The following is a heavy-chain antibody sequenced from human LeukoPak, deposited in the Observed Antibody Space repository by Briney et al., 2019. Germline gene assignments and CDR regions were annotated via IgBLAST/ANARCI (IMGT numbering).Heavy chain of an antibody. Sequence: GGSLRLSCAASGFTFSSYSMNWVRQAPGKGLEWVSYISSSSSTIYYADSAKGRFTISRDNAKNSLYLQMNSLRAEDTAVYYCARDNYVSIAAAGSPYYYYYMDVWGKGTTVTVSS. D-gene: IGHD6-13*01. CDR1: GFTFSSYS. J-gene: IGHJ6*03. CDR3: ARDNYVSIAAAGSPYYYYYMDV. CDR2: ISSSSSTI. V-gene: IGHV3-48*01.